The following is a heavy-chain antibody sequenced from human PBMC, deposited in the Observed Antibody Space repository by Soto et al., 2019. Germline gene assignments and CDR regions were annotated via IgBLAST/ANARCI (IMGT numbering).Heavy chain of an antibody. Sequence: GGSLRLSCAASGFKFSYAWMTWVRQVSGKGLEWVGRIRCKGDGGTTDYAAPVKGRFTISRDDSKNTLYLQMNSLKTEDTAVYYCTTESRLLPDYWGQGTLVTVSS. D-gene: IGHD3-22*01. CDR2: IRCKGDGGTT. CDR3: TTESRLLPDY. J-gene: IGHJ4*02. V-gene: IGHV3-15*07. CDR1: GFKFSYAW.